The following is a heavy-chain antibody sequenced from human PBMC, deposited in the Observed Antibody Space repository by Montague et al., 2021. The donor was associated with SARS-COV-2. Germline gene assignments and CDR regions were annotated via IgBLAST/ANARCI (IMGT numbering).Heavy chain of an antibody. J-gene: IGHJ4*02. CDR2: IKEDGGET. CDR1: GFTFRTYW. V-gene: IGHV3-7*03. D-gene: IGHD3-10*01. Sequence: SRRLSCAATGFTFRTYWMSLVRQAPGKGLEWVANIKEDGGETYYVDSVRGRFTISRDNAMNSLYLQMNSLRAEDTALYYCAKDRGYYGSGSYFEYWGQGTLVTVSS. CDR3: AKDRGYYGSGSYFEY.